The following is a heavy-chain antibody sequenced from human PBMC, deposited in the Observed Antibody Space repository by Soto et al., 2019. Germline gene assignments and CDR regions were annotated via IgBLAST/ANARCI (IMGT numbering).Heavy chain of an antibody. J-gene: IGHJ6*02. CDR2: IYYSGST. V-gene: IGHV4-59*01. CDR3: ASRTVTTGRDYYYYYGMDV. Sequence: SETLSLTCTVSGGSISSYYWSWIRQPPGKGLEWIGYIYYSGSTNYNPSLKSRVTISVDTSKNQFSLKLSSVTAADTAVYYCASRTVTTGRDYYYYYGMDVWGQGTTVTVSS. CDR1: GGSISSYY. D-gene: IGHD4-4*01.